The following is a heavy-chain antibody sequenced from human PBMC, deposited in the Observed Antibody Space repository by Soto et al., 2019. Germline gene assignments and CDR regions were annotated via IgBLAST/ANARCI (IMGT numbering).Heavy chain of an antibody. Sequence: PVGSLRLSCAASGFTFSSYDMHWVRQATGKGLEWVSAIGTAGDTYYPGSVKGRFTISRENAKNSLYLQMNSLRAGDTAVYYCARGTRKYYYGSGSPNPNFDYWGQGTLVTVSS. CDR2: IGTAGDT. V-gene: IGHV3-13*01. CDR3: ARGTRKYYYGSGSPNPNFDY. CDR1: GFTFSSYD. D-gene: IGHD3-10*01. J-gene: IGHJ4*02.